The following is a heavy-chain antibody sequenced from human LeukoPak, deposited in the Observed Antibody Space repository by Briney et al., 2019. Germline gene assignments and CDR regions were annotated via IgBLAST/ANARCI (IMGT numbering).Heavy chain of an antibody. J-gene: IGHJ5*01. Sequence: SQTLSLTCVISGDSVSSNSATWNWIRQSPSRGLEWLGRTYYRSTRYNDYAVSVKSRITFNADTSKNHFSLQLNSVTPEDTAVYYCARVRTTTGWFDPWGQGTTVSVSS. CDR1: GDSVSSNSAT. CDR3: ARVRTTTGWFDP. V-gene: IGHV6-1*01. D-gene: IGHD4/OR15-4a*01. CDR2: TYYRSTRYN.